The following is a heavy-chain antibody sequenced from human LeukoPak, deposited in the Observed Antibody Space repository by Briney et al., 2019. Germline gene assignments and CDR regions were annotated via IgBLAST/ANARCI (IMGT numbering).Heavy chain of an antibody. CDR3: AREGDGIAAAGTQYYFDY. J-gene: IGHJ4*02. V-gene: IGHV6-1*01. Sequence: SQTLSLTCAISGDSVSSNSAAWNWIRQSPSRGLGWLGRTYYRSKWYNDYAVSVKSRITINPDTSKNQFSLQLNSVTPEDTAVYYCAREGDGIAAAGTQYYFDYWGQGTLVTVSS. CDR2: TYYRSKWYN. D-gene: IGHD6-13*01. CDR1: GDSVSSNSAA.